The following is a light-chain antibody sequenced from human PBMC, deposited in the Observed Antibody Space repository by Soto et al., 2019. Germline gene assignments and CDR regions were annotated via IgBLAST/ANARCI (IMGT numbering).Light chain of an antibody. CDR3: QQYQSFPYT. CDR1: QSISIG. J-gene: IGKJ2*01. Sequence: DIQMTQSPSTLSASVGDRVTITCRASQSISIGLAWYQQKPGEAPNLLIYKASRLESGVPSRFSGSGSGTEFTLTISSLQPDDFATYYCQQYQSFPYTFGRGTKVEVK. CDR2: KAS. V-gene: IGKV1-5*03.